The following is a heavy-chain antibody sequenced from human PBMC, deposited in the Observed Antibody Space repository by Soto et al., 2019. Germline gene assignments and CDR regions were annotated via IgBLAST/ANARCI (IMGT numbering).Heavy chain of an antibody. J-gene: IGHJ6*02. CDR3: ATRIAAAGTYYYGMDV. CDR2: IYPGDSDT. Sequence: PRESLKISCKGSGYSFTSYWIGWVRQMPGKGLEWMGIIYPGDSDTRYSPSFQGQVTISADKSISTAYLQWSSLKASDTAVYYCATRIAAAGTYYYGMDVWGQGTTVTVSS. D-gene: IGHD6-13*01. CDR1: GYSFTSYW. V-gene: IGHV5-51*03.